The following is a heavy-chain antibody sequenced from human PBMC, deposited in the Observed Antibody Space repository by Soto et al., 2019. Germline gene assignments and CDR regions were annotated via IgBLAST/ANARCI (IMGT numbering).Heavy chain of an antibody. CDR3: ARYRREAVAGYTLDN. V-gene: IGHV4-59*01. CDR2: VYNSGST. CDR1: GGSISSNY. D-gene: IGHD6-13*01. Sequence: LSLTCTVSGGSISSNYWTWIRQPPGKGLEWIGYVYNSGSTNYNPSLKSRVTISEDTSKSQFSLKVNSMTAADTAVYYCARYRREAVAGYTLDNWGQGILVTV. J-gene: IGHJ4*02.